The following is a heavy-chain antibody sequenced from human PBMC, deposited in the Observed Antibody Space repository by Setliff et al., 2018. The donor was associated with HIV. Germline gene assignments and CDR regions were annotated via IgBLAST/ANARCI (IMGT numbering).Heavy chain of an antibody. CDR2: IYYSGRT. Sequence: PSETLSLTCTVSGGSISSISYYWGWIRQPPGKGLEWIGSIYYSGRTYYNPSLKSRVTISVDTSKNQFSLKLNSVTAADTAMYYCARHPPYCSGGSCYRGRGYYFDYWGQGTLVTVSS. CDR1: GGSISSISYY. V-gene: IGHV4-39*01. J-gene: IGHJ4*02. D-gene: IGHD2-15*01. CDR3: ARHPPYCSGGSCYRGRGYYFDY.